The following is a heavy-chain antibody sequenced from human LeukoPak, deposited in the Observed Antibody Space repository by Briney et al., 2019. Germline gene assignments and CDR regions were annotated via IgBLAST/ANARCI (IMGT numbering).Heavy chain of an antibody. V-gene: IGHV1-24*01. Sequence: ASVKVSCKVSGYSLIDLSINWVRQGPGKGLEWMGGFDPEDGETIYAQKFQGRVTMTEDTSTDTACMDLSSLRSEDTAVYYCATVGDYSGSGRIYYYFDYWGQGTLVTVSS. J-gene: IGHJ4*02. CDR2: FDPEDGET. D-gene: IGHD3-10*01. CDR3: ATVGDYSGSGRIYYYFDY. CDR1: GYSLIDLS.